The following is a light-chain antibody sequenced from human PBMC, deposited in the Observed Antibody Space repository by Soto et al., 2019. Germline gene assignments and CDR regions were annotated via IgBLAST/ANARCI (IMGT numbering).Light chain of an antibody. CDR3: QHYGNSPPEYT. V-gene: IGKV3-20*01. CDR2: GAS. Sequence: PGERATLSCRASQSVSSSFLAWYQQRPGQAPRLLIFGASYRATGIPDRFSGSGSGTDFTLTISRLEPEDFAVYYCQHYGNSPPEYTFGPGTRWISN. CDR1: QSVSSSF. J-gene: IGKJ3*01.